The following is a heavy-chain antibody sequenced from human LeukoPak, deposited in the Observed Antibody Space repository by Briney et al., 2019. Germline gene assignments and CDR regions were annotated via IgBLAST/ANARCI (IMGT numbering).Heavy chain of an antibody. CDR2: FHNSGTS. J-gene: IGHJ5*02. CDR1: DDSISDYY. CDR3: ARLAALFWFDP. Sequence: SETLSLTCTVSDDSISDYYRGWIRQPPGKGLEWIGYFHNSGTSTYNPSLKSRVTISVDTSKNQFSLKLGSVTAADTAVYYCARLAALFWFDPWGQGTLVTVSS. V-gene: IGHV4-4*08. D-gene: IGHD6-6*01.